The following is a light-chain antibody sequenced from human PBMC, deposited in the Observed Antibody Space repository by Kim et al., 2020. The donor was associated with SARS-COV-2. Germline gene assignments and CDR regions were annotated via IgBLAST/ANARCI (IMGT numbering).Light chain of an antibody. CDR1: SEAVTSSHS. J-gene: IGLJ3*02. CDR3: LLSNGSNREV. V-gene: IGLV7-46*01. Sequence: GAHIITFTSCSEAVTSSHSPSCFQKIPGHTPRTLICDTNMKHSLTPARFSGTLVLGDKAALSLSGARDEDEAEYYCLLSNGSNREVFGGGTKLTVL. CDR2: DTN.